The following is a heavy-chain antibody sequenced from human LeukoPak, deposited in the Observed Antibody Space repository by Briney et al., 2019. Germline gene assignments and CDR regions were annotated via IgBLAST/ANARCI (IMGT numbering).Heavy chain of an antibody. CDR2: IYYSGST. CDR3: ARQAATAFPHFDY. V-gene: IGHV4-59*08. D-gene: IGHD2-15*01. J-gene: IGHJ4*02. Sequence: SETLSLTCTVSGGSLSSYYWSWLRQPPGKGLEWIGYIYYSGSTNYNPSLKSRVTISVDTSKNQFSLKLSSVTAADTAVYYCARQAATAFPHFDYWGQGTLVTVSS. CDR1: GGSLSSYY.